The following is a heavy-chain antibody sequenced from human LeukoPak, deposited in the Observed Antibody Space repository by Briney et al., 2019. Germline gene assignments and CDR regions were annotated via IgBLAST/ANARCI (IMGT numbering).Heavy chain of an antibody. D-gene: IGHD3-16*01. Sequence: PGGSLRLSCAASGFTFGSNSMSWVRQAPGKGLDWVSSISGSGGSRNFADSVKGRFTISRDNSKNTLYLQMNSLRAEDTAVYYCARRHVDRAFDIWGQGTMVTVSS. V-gene: IGHV3-23*01. CDR1: GFTFGSNS. J-gene: IGHJ3*02. CDR3: ARRHVDRAFDI. CDR2: ISGSGGSR.